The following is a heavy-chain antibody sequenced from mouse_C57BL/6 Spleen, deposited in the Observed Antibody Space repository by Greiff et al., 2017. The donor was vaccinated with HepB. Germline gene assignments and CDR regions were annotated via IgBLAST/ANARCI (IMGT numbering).Heavy chain of an antibody. CDR1: GYTFTSYT. V-gene: IGHV1-4*01. D-gene: IGHD2-12*01. Sequence: QVQLQQSGAELARPGASVKMSCKASGYTFTSYTMHWVKQRPGQGLEWIGYINPSSGYTKYNQKFKDKATLTADKSSSTAYMQLSSLTSEDSAVYYCARSAYATWFAYWGQRTLVTVSA. CDR2: INPSSGYT. CDR3: ARSAYATWFAY. J-gene: IGHJ3*01.